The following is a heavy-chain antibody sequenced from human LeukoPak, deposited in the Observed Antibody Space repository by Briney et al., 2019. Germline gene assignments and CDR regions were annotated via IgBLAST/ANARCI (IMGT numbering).Heavy chain of an antibody. CDR2: ISGSGGST. CDR1: GFTFSSYA. CDR3: AKVQMPSGAFDY. V-gene: IGHV3-23*01. J-gene: IGHJ4*02. Sequence: GGSLRLSCAASGFTFSSYAMSWVRQAPVKGLEWVSAISGSGGSTYYADSVKGRFTISRDNSKNTLYLQMNSLRAEDTAVYYCAKVQMPSGAFDYWGQGTLVTASS. D-gene: IGHD2-15*01.